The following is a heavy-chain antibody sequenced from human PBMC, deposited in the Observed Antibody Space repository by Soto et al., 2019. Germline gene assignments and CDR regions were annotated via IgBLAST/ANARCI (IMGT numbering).Heavy chain of an antibody. D-gene: IGHD6-6*01. J-gene: IGHJ4*02. CDR2: ISSSGSTI. V-gene: IGHV3-11*01. CDR1: GFTFSDYY. CDR3: ARANSHRLAARPIDLDY. Sequence: QVQLVESGGGLVKPGGSLRLSCAASGFTFSDYYMSWIRQAPGKGLEWVSYISSSGSTIYYADSVKGRFTISRDNAKNSLDLQMHSLRAEDTAVYYCARANSHRLAARPIDLDYWGQGTLVTVSS.